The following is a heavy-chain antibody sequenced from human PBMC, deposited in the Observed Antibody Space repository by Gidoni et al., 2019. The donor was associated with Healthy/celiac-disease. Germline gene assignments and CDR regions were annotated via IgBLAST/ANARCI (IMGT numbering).Heavy chain of an antibody. CDR2: ISGSGGST. J-gene: IGHJ4*02. CDR3: AKGGGNDFWSGYSFDY. Sequence: EVQLLESGGGLVQPGGSLRLSCAASGFTFSTYAMSWVRQAPGEGLEWVSAISGSGGSTYYADSVKGRFTISRDNSKNTLYLQMNSLRAEDTAVYYCAKGGGNDFWSGYSFDYWGQGTLVTVSS. CDR1: GFTFSTYA. V-gene: IGHV3-23*01. D-gene: IGHD3-3*01.